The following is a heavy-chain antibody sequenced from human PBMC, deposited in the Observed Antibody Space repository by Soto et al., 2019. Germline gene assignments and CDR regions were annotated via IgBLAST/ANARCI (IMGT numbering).Heavy chain of an antibody. CDR2: IIPILGIA. CDR1: GGTFSSYT. J-gene: IGHJ4*02. V-gene: IGHV1-69*04. CDR3: ARDGFIAAAVVDFDY. D-gene: IGHD6-13*01. Sequence: EASVKVSCKASGGTFSSYTISWVRQAPGQGLEWMGRIIPILGIANYAQKFQGRVTITADKSTSTAYMELSSLRSEDTAVYYCARDGFIAAAVVDFDYWGQGTLVTVSS.